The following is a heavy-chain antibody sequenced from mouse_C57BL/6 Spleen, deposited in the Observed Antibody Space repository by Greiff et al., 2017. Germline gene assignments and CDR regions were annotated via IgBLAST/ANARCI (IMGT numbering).Heavy chain of an antibody. V-gene: IGHV14-2*01. Sequence: VQLQQSGAELVKPGASVKLSCTASGFNIKDYYMHWVKQRTEQGLEWIGRIDPEDGETKYAPKFQGKATITADTSSNTAYLQLSSLTSEDAAVXFCARGDGSSPAWFAYWGQGTLVTVSA. CDR2: IDPEDGET. D-gene: IGHD1-1*01. J-gene: IGHJ3*01. CDR1: GFNIKDYY. CDR3: ARGDGSSPAWFAY.